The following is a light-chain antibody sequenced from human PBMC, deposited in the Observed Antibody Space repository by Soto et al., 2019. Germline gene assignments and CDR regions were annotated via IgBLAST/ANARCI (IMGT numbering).Light chain of an antibody. Sequence: QSVLPQPPSASGTPGQRVTISCSGSSSNIGSHTVNWYQHLPGTAPKLLIYSDNQRPSGVPARFSGSKSGTSASLAISGLQSEDEADYYCAAWDDSLNAYVFGTGTKLTVL. CDR1: SSNIGSHT. CDR3: AAWDDSLNAYV. J-gene: IGLJ1*01. V-gene: IGLV1-44*01. CDR2: SDN.